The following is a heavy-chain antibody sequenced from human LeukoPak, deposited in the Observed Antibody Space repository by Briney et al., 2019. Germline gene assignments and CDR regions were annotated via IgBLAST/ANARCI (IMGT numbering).Heavy chain of an antibody. CDR3: ARGWEEEAFVI. V-gene: IGHV4-59*01. CDR2: IYYSGST. CDR1: GGSISSYY. J-gene: IGHJ3*02. D-gene: IGHD1-26*01. Sequence: PSETLSLTCTVSGGSISSYYWSWIRQPPGKGLEWIGYIYYSGSTNYNPSLKSRVTISVDTSKNQFSLKLSSVTAADTAVYYCARGWEEEAFVIWGQGTMVTVSS.